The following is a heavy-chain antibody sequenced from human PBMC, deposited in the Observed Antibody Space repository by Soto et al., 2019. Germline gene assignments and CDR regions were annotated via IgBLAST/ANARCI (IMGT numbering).Heavy chain of an antibody. CDR1: GYTFTSYY. D-gene: IGHD2-2*02. V-gene: IGHV1-46*01. Sequence: ASVKVSCKASGYTFTSYYMHWVRQAPGQGLEWMGIINPSGGSTSYAQKFQGRVTMTRDTSTSTVYMELSSLRSEDTAVYYCARDGVYCSSTSCYKGWFDPWGQGXLVTVYS. CDR2: INPSGGST. CDR3: ARDGVYCSSTSCYKGWFDP. J-gene: IGHJ5*02.